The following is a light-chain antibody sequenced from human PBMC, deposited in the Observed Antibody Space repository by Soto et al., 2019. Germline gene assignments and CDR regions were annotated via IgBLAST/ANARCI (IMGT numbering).Light chain of an antibody. Sequence: NFMLTQPHSVSESPGKTVTISCTRGSGSIASNYVQWYQQRPGSAPTTVIYEDNQRPSGVPDRFSGSIDSSSNSASLTISGLKTENEADYYCQSYDKSGYVFGTGTNVTVL. CDR2: EDN. V-gene: IGLV6-57*04. J-gene: IGLJ1*01. CDR3: QSYDKSGYV. CDR1: SGSIASNY.